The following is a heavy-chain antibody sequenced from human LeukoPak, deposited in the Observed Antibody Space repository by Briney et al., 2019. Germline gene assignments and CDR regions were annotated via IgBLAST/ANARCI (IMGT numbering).Heavy chain of an antibody. CDR2: MSPNSGDT. D-gene: IGHD7-27*01. CDR3: ARGPPNWGYDY. V-gene: IGHV1-8*01. J-gene: IGHJ4*02. CDR1: GYTFTSYD. Sequence: ASVKVSCKASGYTFTSYDFNWVRQATGQRPEWMGWMSPNSGDTGYAQKFQDRVTMTRNTSISTAYMELSSLRPDDAAVYYCARGPPNWGYDYWGPGTLVTVSS.